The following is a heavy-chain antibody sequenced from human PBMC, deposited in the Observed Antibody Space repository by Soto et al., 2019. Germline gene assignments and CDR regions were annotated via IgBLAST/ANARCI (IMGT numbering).Heavy chain of an antibody. CDR1: GYTFTSYG. CDR3: ARDSVSANMYYYYGMDV. D-gene: IGHD2-8*01. CDR2: ISAYNGNT. V-gene: IGHV1-18*01. Sequence: QVQLVQSGAEVKKPGASVKVSCKASGYTFTSYGISWVRQAPGQGLEWMGWISAYNGNTNYAQKLQGRVTMTTDTPTSTAYMELRSLRSDDTAVYYCARDSVSANMYYYYGMDVWGRGTTVTVSS. J-gene: IGHJ6*04.